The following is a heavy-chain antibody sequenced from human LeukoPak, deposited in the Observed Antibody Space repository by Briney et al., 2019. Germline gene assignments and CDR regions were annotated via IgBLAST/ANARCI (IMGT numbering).Heavy chain of an antibody. Sequence: NPSETLSLTCTVSGGSISTSNYYWGWIRQPPGKGLEWIGNIFYSGSTYYSPSLKSRVTISLDTSRNQFSLKLTSVTAADTAVYYCARASLLWFGEFPTFDYWGQGTLVTVSS. CDR3: ARASLLWFGEFPTFDY. J-gene: IGHJ4*02. CDR2: IFYSGST. V-gene: IGHV4-39*07. D-gene: IGHD3-10*01. CDR1: GGSISTSNYY.